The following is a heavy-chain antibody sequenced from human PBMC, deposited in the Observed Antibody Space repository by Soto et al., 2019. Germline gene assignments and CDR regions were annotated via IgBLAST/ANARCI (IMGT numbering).Heavy chain of an antibody. CDR3: ARGPVVVAAKPYYYYMDV. D-gene: IGHD2-15*01. Sequence: ASVKVSCKASGGTFSSYDINWVRQATGQGLEWMGWMNPNSGYTGYAQKFQGRVTMTRNTSISTAYMELSSLRSEDTAVYYCARGPVVVAAKPYYYYMDVWGKGTTVTVSS. CDR1: GGTFSSYD. V-gene: IGHV1-8*02. J-gene: IGHJ6*03. CDR2: MNPNSGYT.